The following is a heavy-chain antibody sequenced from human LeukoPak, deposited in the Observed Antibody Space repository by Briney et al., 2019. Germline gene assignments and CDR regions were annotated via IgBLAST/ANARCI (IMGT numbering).Heavy chain of an antibody. CDR3: VLRFLEWLFPGW. CDR1: GGTFSSYN. Sequence: SVKVSCKASGGTFSSYNISWVRQAPGQGLEWMGRIIPILGIANYAQKFQGRVTITADKSTSTAYMELSSLRSEDTAVYYCVLRFLEWLFPGWWGQGTLVTVSS. J-gene: IGHJ4*02. V-gene: IGHV1-69*02. D-gene: IGHD3-3*01. CDR2: IIPILGIA.